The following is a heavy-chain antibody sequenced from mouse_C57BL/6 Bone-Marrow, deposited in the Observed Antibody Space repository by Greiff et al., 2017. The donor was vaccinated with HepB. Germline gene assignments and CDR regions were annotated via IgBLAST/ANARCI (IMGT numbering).Heavy chain of an antibody. J-gene: IGHJ1*03. CDR2: IDPENGDT. CDR3: TTVVATKNWYFDV. CDR1: GFNIKDDY. D-gene: IGHD1-1*01. Sequence: EVQLQQSGAELVRPGASVKLSCTASGFNIKDDYMHWVKQRPEQGLEWIGWIDPENGDTEYASKFQGKATITADTSSNTAYLQLSSLTSEDTAVYYCTTVVATKNWYFDVWGTGTTVTVSS. V-gene: IGHV14-4*01.